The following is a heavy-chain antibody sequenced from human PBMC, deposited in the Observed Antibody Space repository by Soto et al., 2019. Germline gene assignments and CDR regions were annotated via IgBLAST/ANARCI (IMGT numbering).Heavy chain of an antibody. D-gene: IGHD5-18*01. CDR1: GYTFTSYG. J-gene: IGHJ6*02. Sequence: QVQLVQSGAEVKKPGASVKVSCKASGYTFTSYGISCVRQSPGQGLEWMGWISAYNGNTKYAQKLQGRVTMTTDTSTSTDYMELRSLTSDDTAVYYCARDGVDIATGYDYGMDVWGQGTTVTVSS. CDR2: ISAYNGNT. V-gene: IGHV1-18*01. CDR3: ARDGVDIATGYDYGMDV.